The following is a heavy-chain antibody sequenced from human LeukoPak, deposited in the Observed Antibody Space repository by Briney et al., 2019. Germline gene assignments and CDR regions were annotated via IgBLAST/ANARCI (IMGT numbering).Heavy chain of an antibody. Sequence: SETLSLTCTVSGGSIRGYFWTWIRQPPGKGLEWIGYIYYSGSTNYNPSLKSRVTIAVHTSKNQFSLRLNSVTAADTAVYYCAMAYSSSWYYFDYWGQGTLVTVSS. CDR2: IYYSGST. D-gene: IGHD6-13*01. J-gene: IGHJ4*02. CDR3: AMAYSSSWYYFDY. CDR1: GGSIRGYF. V-gene: IGHV4-59*01.